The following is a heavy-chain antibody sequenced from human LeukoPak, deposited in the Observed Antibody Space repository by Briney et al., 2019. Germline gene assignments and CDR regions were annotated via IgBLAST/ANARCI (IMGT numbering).Heavy chain of an antibody. CDR2: ITPSGGST. CDR1: GYTFTSYY. V-gene: IGHV1-46*01. Sequence: ASVKVSCKASGYTFTSYYMHWVRQAPGQGLEWIGIITPSGGSTTYAQKFQGRVTMTRDTSTSTVYMELGSLRSEDTAVYYCARDVDWNYSFDYWGQGTLVTVSS. J-gene: IGHJ4*02. CDR3: ARDVDWNYSFDY. D-gene: IGHD1-7*01.